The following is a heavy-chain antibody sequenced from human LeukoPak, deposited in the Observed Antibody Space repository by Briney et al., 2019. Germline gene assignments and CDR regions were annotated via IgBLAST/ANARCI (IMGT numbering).Heavy chain of an antibody. J-gene: IGHJ4*02. V-gene: IGHV4-59*01. CDR3: ARGRHYDITGFNPTYYFDS. D-gene: IGHD3-9*01. CDR1: GASIVGSY. Sequence: SETLSLTCTVSGASIVGSYWTWIRQSPGEGLQYVGYIYNTVDVNYSPSLKSRVTISIDMSRNQFSLTLNSVTTADTAICYCARGRHYDITGFNPTYYFDSWGQGALVTVSS. CDR2: IYNTVDV.